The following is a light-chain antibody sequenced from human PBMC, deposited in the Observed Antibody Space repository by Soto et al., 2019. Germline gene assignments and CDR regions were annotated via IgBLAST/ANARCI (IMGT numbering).Light chain of an antibody. CDR3: KHYHSFSIT. CDR1: QNISIW. CDR2: DSS. Sequence: DIQMTQSPSTLSASVGDRVTITCRASQNISIWLAWYQQRPGRAPRLLIYDSSSLESGVQSTFSGSGSGTEFSLTIRNLRPDDFATYYCKHYHSFSITFGQGTRLEIK. V-gene: IGKV1-5*01. J-gene: IGKJ5*01.